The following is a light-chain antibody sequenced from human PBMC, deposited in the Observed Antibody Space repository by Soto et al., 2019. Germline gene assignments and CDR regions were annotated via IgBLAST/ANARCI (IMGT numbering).Light chain of an antibody. Sequence: EIVLTQSPGTLSLSPGERTTLSCRASQRVSSSYLAWYQQKPGQAPRLLIYGTSSRATGIPDRFSGSGSGTDFTLTISRLEPEDFAVYYCQQYGSYPRTFGQGTKVAIK. CDR1: QRVSSSY. CDR2: GTS. J-gene: IGKJ1*01. V-gene: IGKV3-20*01. CDR3: QQYGSYPRT.